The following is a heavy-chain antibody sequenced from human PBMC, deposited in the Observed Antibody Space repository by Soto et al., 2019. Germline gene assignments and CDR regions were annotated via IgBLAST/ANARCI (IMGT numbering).Heavy chain of an antibody. Sequence: EVQLVESGGGLVKPGESLSLSCAASGFTFSNYNINWVRQAPGKGLEWVSSIRSRSIDMYYADSVKGRFTISRDDAKNSLSLQMNGLRDEDTAVYFCVRESYPAKAFDIWGQGTMVTVSS. J-gene: IGHJ3*02. CDR1: GFTFSNYN. V-gene: IGHV3-21*01. D-gene: IGHD2-2*01. CDR2: IRSRSIDM. CDR3: VRESYPAKAFDI.